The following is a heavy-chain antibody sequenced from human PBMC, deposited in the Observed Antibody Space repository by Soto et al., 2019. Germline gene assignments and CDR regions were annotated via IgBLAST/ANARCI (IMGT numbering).Heavy chain of an antibody. D-gene: IGHD3-3*02. Sequence: GESLKISCKGAGYKFGSAWIGWVRQMPGKGLEWMGIIKPGTSDIRYSPSCRGHVTISADEAVSTAYLQWSSLKASDTAMYYCARQLSHICDSWGQGTLVTVSS. CDR2: IKPGTSDI. V-gene: IGHV5-51*01. J-gene: IGHJ4*02. CDR3: ARQLSHICDS. CDR1: GYKFGSAW.